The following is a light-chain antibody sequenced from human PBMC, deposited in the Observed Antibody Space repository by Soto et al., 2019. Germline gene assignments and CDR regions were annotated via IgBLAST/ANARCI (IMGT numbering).Light chain of an antibody. CDR2: GAS. Sequence: EVVLTQSPGTLSLSPGERATLSCRASQSVSNTYVAWYQHIPGQTPRLLIYGASNRATGIPDRFSGSGSGTDFTLTIRRMETEDSAVYYCQQHDSSPWMFGQGTKVDI. V-gene: IGKV3-20*01. CDR3: QQHDSSPWM. J-gene: IGKJ1*01. CDR1: QSVSNTY.